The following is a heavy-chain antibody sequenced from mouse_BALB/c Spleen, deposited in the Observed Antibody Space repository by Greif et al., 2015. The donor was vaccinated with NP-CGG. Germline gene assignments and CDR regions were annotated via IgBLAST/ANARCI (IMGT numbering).Heavy chain of an antibody. D-gene: IGHD1-3*01. J-gene: IGHJ4*01. Sequence: QVQLQQSGPELVKPGASVKISCKASGYAFSSSWMNWVKQRPGQGLEWIGRIYPGDGDTNYNGKLKGKATLTADKSSSTAYMQLSSLTSVDSAVYFCARGKTNAMDYWGQGTSVTVSS. CDR3: ARGKTNAMDY. CDR2: IYPGDGDT. V-gene: IGHV1-82*01. CDR1: GYAFSSSW.